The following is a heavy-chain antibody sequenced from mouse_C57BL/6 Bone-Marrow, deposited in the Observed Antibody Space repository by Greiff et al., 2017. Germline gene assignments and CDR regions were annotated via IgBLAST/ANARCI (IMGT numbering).Heavy chain of an antibody. V-gene: IGHV1-55*01. CDR1: GYTFTSYW. Sequence: QVQLQQPGAELVKPGASVKMSCKASGYTFTSYWITWVKQRPGQGLEWIGDIYPGSGSTNYNEKFKSKATLTVATSSSTAYMQLSSLTSEDSAVYYCARRGYYSNYEGYFDVWGTGTTVTVSS. J-gene: IGHJ1*03. CDR3: ARRGYYSNYEGYFDV. CDR2: IYPGSGST. D-gene: IGHD2-5*01.